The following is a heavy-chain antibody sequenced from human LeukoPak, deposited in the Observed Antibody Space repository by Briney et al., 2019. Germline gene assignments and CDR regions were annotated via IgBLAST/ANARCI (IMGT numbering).Heavy chain of an antibody. J-gene: IGHJ4*02. CDR2: ISDSGGST. Sequence: GGSLRLSCAASGFTFNNYAMNWVRLAPGKGLEWVSSISDSGGSTYYADSAKGRFTISRDNSKNTLYLQMDSLRAEDTAVYYCARDYADYVGFFFFDHWGQGTLVTVSS. CDR3: ARDYADYVGFFFFDH. CDR1: GFTFNNYA. V-gene: IGHV3-23*01. D-gene: IGHD4-17*01.